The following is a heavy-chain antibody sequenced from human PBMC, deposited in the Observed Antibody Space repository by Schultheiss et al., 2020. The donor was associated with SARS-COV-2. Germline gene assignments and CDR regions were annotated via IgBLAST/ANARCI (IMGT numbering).Heavy chain of an antibody. D-gene: IGHD3-22*01. CDR3: ARGPMGPNYDSSVGNFQH. Sequence: GESLKISCAASGFTFSSYAMHWVRQAPGKGLEWVAVISYDGSNKYYADSVKGRFTISRDNAKNSLYLQMNSLRAEDTAVYYCARGPMGPNYDSSVGNFQHWGQGTLVTVSS. J-gene: IGHJ1*01. CDR2: ISYDGSNK. V-gene: IGHV3-30*07. CDR1: GFTFSSYA.